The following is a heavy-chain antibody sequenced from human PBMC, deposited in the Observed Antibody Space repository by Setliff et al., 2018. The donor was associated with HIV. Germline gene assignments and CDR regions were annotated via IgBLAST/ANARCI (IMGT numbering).Heavy chain of an antibody. D-gene: IGHD6-13*01. V-gene: IGHV4-34*01. CDR3: ASLWGSSWDAYYYYYMDV. CDR1: GGSFSGYY. Sequence: PSETLSLTCAVYGGSFSGYYWSWIRQPPGKGLEWIGEINHSGSTNYNPSLKSRVTISVDTSKNQFSLKLSSVTAADTAVYYCASLWGSSWDAYYYYYMDVWGKGTTVTVSS. CDR2: INHSGST. J-gene: IGHJ6*03.